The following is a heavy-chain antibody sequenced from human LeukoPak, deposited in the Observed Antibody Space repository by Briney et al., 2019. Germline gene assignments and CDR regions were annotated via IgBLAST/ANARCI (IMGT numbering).Heavy chain of an antibody. V-gene: IGHV3-21*01. CDR3: ASDGNEWELPQYFLH. D-gene: IGHD1-26*01. CDR2: ISSSSSYI. Sequence: GGSLRLSCAASGFTFSSYSMNWVRQAPGKGLEWVSSISSSSSYIYYADSVKGRFTISRDNAKNSLYLQMNSLRAEDTAVYYCASDGNEWELPQYFLHWGQGTLVTVSS. CDR1: GFTFSSYS. J-gene: IGHJ1*01.